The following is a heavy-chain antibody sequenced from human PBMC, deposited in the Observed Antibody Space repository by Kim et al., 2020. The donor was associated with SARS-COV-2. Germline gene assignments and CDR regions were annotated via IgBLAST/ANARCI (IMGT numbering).Heavy chain of an antibody. D-gene: IGHD4-17*01. CDR2: ISWDGGST. J-gene: IGHJ4*02. Sequence: GGSLRLSCAASGFTFDDYTMHWVRQAPGKGLEWVSLISWDGGSTYYADSVKGRFTISRDNSKNSLYLQMNSLRTEDTALYYCAKEGGDFYYGDYSFDYWGQGTLVTVSS. CDR1: GFTFDDYT. V-gene: IGHV3-43*01. CDR3: AKEGGDFYYGDYSFDY.